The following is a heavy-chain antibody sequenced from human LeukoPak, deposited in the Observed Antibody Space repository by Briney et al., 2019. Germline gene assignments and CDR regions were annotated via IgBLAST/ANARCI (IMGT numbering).Heavy chain of an antibody. Sequence: GGSLRLSCAASGFTFSTYAMTWLRQAPGKGLEWVSTTTDSGGSTHYADSVKGRFTISRDDAKNSLYLQMNSLRAEDTAVYYCTSPGGDGYHPDYWGQGTLVTVSS. CDR2: TTDSGGST. CDR3: TSPGGDGYHPDY. J-gene: IGHJ4*02. V-gene: IGHV3-23*01. CDR1: GFTFSTYA. D-gene: IGHD5-24*01.